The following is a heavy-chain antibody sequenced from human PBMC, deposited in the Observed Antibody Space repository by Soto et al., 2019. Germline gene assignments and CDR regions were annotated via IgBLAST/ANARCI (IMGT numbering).Heavy chain of an antibody. CDR1: GFTFSSYA. V-gene: IGHV3-23*01. CDR2: ISGSGGST. Sequence: PGGSLRLSCAASGFTFSSYAMSWVRQAPGKGLEWVSAISGSGGSTYYADSVKGRFAISRDNSKNTLYLQMNSLRAEDTAVYYCAKNAFEGGRKGFPFAHEIAVAAIIHFDYWGQGTLVTVSS. D-gene: IGHD6-19*01. CDR3: AKNAFEGGRKGFPFAHEIAVAAIIHFDY. J-gene: IGHJ4*02.